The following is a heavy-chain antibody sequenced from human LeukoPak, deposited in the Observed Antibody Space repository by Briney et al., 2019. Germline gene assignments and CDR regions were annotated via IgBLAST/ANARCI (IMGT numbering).Heavy chain of an antibody. CDR3: ARASTMVRGVIGWFDP. V-gene: IGHV1-2*02. J-gene: IGHJ5*02. Sequence: ASVKVSCKASGYTFTSYAMNWVRQAPGQGLEWMGWINPNSGGTNYAQKFQGRVTMTRDTSISTAYMELSRLRSDDTAVYYCARASTMVRGVIGWFDPWGQGTLVTVSS. CDR2: INPNSGGT. D-gene: IGHD3-10*01. CDR1: GYTFTSYA.